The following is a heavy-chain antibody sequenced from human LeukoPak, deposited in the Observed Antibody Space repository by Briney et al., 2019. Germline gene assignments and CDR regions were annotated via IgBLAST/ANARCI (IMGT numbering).Heavy chain of an antibody. Sequence: GGSLRLSCAASGFTFSSYGFYWAGRAPGKGREGWAVLSYDGSNKYYADSVKGRFTNSRDNSKNTLYLQMNSLRAEDTAVYYCAKDPLNYGSGTYFDYWGQGTLVTVSS. J-gene: IGHJ4*02. CDR1: GFTFSSYG. CDR3: AKDPLNYGSGTYFDY. CDR2: LSYDGSNK. D-gene: IGHD3-10*01. V-gene: IGHV3-30*18.